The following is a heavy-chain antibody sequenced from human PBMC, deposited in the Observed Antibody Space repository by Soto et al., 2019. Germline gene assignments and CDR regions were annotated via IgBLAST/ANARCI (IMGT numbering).Heavy chain of an antibody. J-gene: IGHJ1*01. D-gene: IGHD3-9*01. CDR3: ARQIVDYDILTGYYHAEYFQH. CDR1: GGSISSSSYY. Sequence: QLQLQESGPGLVKPSETLSLTCTVSGGSISSSSYYWGWIRQPPGKGLEWIGSIYYSGSTYYNPSLKSRVTISVDTSKNQFSLKLSSVTAADTAVYYCARQIVDYDILTGYYHAEYFQHWGQGTLVTVSS. V-gene: IGHV4-39*01. CDR2: IYYSGST.